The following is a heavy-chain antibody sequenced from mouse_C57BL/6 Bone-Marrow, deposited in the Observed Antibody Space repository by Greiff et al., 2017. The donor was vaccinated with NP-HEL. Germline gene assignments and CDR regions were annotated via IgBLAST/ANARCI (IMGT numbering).Heavy chain of an antibody. CDR2: ISDGGSYT. CDR3: ASYYGSSPWFAY. Sequence: EVQLQESGGGLVKPGGSLKLSCAASGFTFSSYAMSWVRQTPEKRLEWVATISDGGSYTYYPDNVKGRFTISRDNAKNNLYLQMSHLKSEDTAIDYCASYYGSSPWFAYWGQGTLVTVSA. CDR1: GFTFSSYA. J-gene: IGHJ3*01. D-gene: IGHD1-1*01. V-gene: IGHV5-4*01.